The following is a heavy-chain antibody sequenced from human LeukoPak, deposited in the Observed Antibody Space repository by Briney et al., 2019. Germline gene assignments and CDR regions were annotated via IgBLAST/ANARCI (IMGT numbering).Heavy chain of an antibody. CDR1: GFTFSSYA. CDR3: AKKRGSTSSYGMDV. D-gene: IGHD2-2*01. Sequence: GGSLRLSCAASGFTFSSYAMSWVRQAPGKGLEWVSAISGSGDSTFYADSVKGRFTISRDNSKNTLYLQMNSLRAEDTAVYYCAKKRGSTSSYGMDVWGQGTTVTVSS. J-gene: IGHJ6*02. V-gene: IGHV3-23*01. CDR2: ISGSGDST.